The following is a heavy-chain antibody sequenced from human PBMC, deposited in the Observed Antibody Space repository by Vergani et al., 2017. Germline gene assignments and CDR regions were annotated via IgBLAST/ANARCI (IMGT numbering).Heavy chain of an antibody. D-gene: IGHD6-13*01. J-gene: IGHJ6*02. CDR3: ARAPIYSTTWPFLLLYMDG. CDR1: GGPISSGSYY. Sequence: QVQLQESGPGLVRPSQTLSLTCTVSGGPISSGSYYWSWFRQPAGKGLEWIGRFYTGGGTSYNLSLKSRVTISVDTSKNQFSLQLSSVTAADTAVYYCARAPIYSTTWPFLLLYMDGWGQGTTVTVSS. CDR2: FYTGGGT. V-gene: IGHV4-61*02.